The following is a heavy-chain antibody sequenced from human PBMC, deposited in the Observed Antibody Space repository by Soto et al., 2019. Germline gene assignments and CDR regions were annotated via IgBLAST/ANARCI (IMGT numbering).Heavy chain of an antibody. Sequence: SETLSLTCTVSGGSISSYYWSWIRQPPGKGLEWIGYIYYSGSTNYNPPLKSRVTISVDTSKNQFSLKLSSVTAADTAVYYCARGYCSSTSCYIFDYWGQGTLATVSS. CDR1: GGSISSYY. J-gene: IGHJ4*02. D-gene: IGHD2-2*01. V-gene: IGHV4-59*08. CDR2: IYYSGST. CDR3: ARGYCSSTSCYIFDY.